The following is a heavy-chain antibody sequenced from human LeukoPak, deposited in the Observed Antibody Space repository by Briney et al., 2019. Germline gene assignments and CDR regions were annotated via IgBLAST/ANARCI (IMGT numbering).Heavy chain of an antibody. D-gene: IGHD3-22*01. J-gene: IGHJ3*02. CDR2: INHRGGT. Sequence: SETLSLTCAVYGGSLSGYYCNWIRQPPGKGLEWIGEINHRGGTNNNPSLKSGVTISVDTSKNQFSLKLSSVTAADTAVYYCARFSLGYDAFDIWGQGTMVTVSS. CDR1: GGSLSGYY. CDR3: ARFSLGYDAFDI. V-gene: IGHV4-34*01.